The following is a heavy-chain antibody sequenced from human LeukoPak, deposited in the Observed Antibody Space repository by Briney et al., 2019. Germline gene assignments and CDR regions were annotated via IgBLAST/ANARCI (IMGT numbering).Heavy chain of an antibody. CDR2: IYPGDSDT. CDR1: GYSFTSYW. V-gene: IGHV5-51*01. D-gene: IGHD3-9*01. CDR3: ARHRILTGFFHPDY. Sequence: GESLKISCQGSGYSFTSYWIGWVRQMPGKGLEWMGIIYPGDSDTRYGPSFQGQVTISADKSISTAYLQWSSLKASDTAMYYCARHRILTGFFHPDYWGQGTLVTVSS. J-gene: IGHJ4*02.